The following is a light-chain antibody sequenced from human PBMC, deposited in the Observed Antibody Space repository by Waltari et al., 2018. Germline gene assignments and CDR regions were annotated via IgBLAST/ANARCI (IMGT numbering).Light chain of an antibody. J-gene: IGLJ3*02. CDR1: SSDVGSYNL. V-gene: IGLV2-23*02. CDR2: EVS. Sequence: QSALTQPASVSGSPGQSLTLSCTGPSSDVGSYNLFSWYQHHPGKAPKLMIYEVSKRPSGVSKRFSGSKSGNTASLTISGLQAEDEADYYCCSYAGSSTVVFGGGTKLTVL. CDR3: CSYAGSSTVV.